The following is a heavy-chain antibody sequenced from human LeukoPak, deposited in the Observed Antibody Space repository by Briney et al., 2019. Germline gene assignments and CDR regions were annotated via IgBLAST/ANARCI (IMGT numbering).Heavy chain of an antibody. Sequence: GGSLRLSCAASGFTFSSYAMSWVRQAPGKGLEWVSAISGSGGSTYYADSVKGRFTISRDNSKNTLYLQMNSLRAEDTAVYYCAKGYRSGWYGQYFQHWGQGTLVTVSS. CDR1: GFTFSSYA. V-gene: IGHV3-23*01. D-gene: IGHD6-19*01. J-gene: IGHJ1*01. CDR3: AKGYRSGWYGQYFQH. CDR2: ISGSGGST.